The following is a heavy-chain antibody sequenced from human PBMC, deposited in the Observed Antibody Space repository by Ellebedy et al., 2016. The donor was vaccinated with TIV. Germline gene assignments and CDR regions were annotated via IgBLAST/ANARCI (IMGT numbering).Heavy chain of an antibody. CDR2: IYYSGTT. CDR3: AKGHGETLDY. D-gene: IGHD4-17*01. CDR1: GGSISSYY. V-gene: IGHV4-59*12. J-gene: IGHJ4*02. Sequence: MPGGSLRLSCTVSGGSISSYYWRWIRQPPGKVLEWIGYIYYSGTTNYNPSLKSRFTIAVDTSKNQSSLKRSYVTAADTAVYYCAKGHGETLDYWGQGTLVTVSS.